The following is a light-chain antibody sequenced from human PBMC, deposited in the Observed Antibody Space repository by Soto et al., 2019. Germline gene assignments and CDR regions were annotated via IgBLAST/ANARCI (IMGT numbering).Light chain of an antibody. CDR2: WAS. Sequence: DIVMTQSPDYLSMSLGETATINCKSSQSVLFNSNNKNYLAWYQQKAGQSPRLLLYWASAREVGVPDRFSGSGSGTDFTLTITSLQAEDVAVYYCQQYYTTPLTFGGGTKVELK. V-gene: IGKV4-1*01. CDR1: QSVLFNSNNKNY. J-gene: IGKJ4*01. CDR3: QQYYTTPLT.